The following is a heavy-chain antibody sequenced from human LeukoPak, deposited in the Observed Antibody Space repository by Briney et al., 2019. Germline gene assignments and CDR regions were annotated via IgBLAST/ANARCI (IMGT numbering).Heavy chain of an antibody. J-gene: IGHJ4*02. V-gene: IGHV3-23*01. D-gene: IGHD3-22*01. CDR1: GFTFSSYA. CDR3: APYYYDSSGPHY. CDR2: ISGSGGST. Sequence: GWSLRLSCAASGFTFSSYAMSWVRQAPGKGLEWVSAISGSGGSTYYADSVKGRFTISRDNPKNTLYLQMNSLRAEDTAVYYCAPYYYDSSGPHYWGQGTLVTVSS.